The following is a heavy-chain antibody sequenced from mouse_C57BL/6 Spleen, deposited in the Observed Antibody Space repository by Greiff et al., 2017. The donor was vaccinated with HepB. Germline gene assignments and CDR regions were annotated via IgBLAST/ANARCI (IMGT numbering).Heavy chain of an antibody. Sequence: DVKLQESGPGLVKPSQSLSLTCSVTGYSITSGYYWNWIRQFTGNKLEWMGYISYDGSNNYNPSLKNRISITRDTSKNQFFLKLNSVTTEDTATYYCATMVTTRGFAYWGQGTLVTVSA. D-gene: IGHD2-2*01. V-gene: IGHV3-6*01. J-gene: IGHJ3*01. CDR3: ATMVTTRGFAY. CDR2: ISYDGSN. CDR1: GYSITSGYY.